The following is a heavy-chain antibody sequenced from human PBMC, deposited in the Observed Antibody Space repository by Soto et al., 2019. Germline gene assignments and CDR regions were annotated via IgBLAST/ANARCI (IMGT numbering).Heavy chain of an antibody. CDR1: GGSISSGGYY. CDR2: IYYSGST. V-gene: IGHV4-31*03. D-gene: IGHD3-22*01. J-gene: IGHJ5*02. Sequence: PSETLSLTCTVSGGSISSGGYYWSWIRQHPGKGLEWIGYIYYSGSTYYNPSLKSRVTISVDASKNQFSLKLSSVTAADTAVYYCARALVDYYDSRNWFDPWGQGTLVTVSS. CDR3: ARALVDYYDSRNWFDP.